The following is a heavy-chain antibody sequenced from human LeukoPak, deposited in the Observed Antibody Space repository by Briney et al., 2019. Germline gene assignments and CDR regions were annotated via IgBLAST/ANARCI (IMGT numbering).Heavy chain of an antibody. D-gene: IGHD2-2*02. V-gene: IGHV3-21*01. CDR2: ISSSSSYI. Sequence: GGSLRLSCAASGFTFSRYSMNGVRHAPGKGLEWGSSISSSSSYIYYADSVKGRFTISRDNAKNSLYLQMNSLRAEDTAVYYCARTRLGYCSSTSCYTRRSDAFDIWGQGTMVTVSS. CDR1: GFTFSRYS. J-gene: IGHJ3*02. CDR3: ARTRLGYCSSTSCYTRRSDAFDI.